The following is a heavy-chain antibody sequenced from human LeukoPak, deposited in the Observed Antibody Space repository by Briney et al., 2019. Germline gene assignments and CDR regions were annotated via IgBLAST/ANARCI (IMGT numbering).Heavy chain of an antibody. V-gene: IGHV3-21*01. Sequence: GGSLRFSCAASGFTSENYYMNWVRQAPGKGLEWVSSISGSGSSIYYADSLQGRFTISRDNAKNSLYLQMNSLRDEDTAVYFCARAPFRDYFGSGSYFDFWGRGTLVTVSS. CDR1: GFTSENYY. CDR3: ARAPFRDYFGSGSYFDF. J-gene: IGHJ4*02. D-gene: IGHD3-10*01. CDR2: ISGSGSSI.